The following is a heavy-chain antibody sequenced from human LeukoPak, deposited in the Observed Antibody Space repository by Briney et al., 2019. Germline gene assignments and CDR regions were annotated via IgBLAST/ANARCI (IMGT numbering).Heavy chain of an antibody. CDR2: ISGSGGST. V-gene: IGHV3-23*01. J-gene: IGHJ4*02. D-gene: IGHD2-15*01. Sequence: GGSLRLSCAASGFTFSSNAMSWVRQAPGKGLEWVSAISGSGGSTYYADSVKGRFTISRDNSKNTLYLQMNSLRAEDTAVYYCAKDQDIVVVVAANLNWGQGTLVTVSS. CDR1: GFTFSSNA. CDR3: AKDQDIVVVVAANLN.